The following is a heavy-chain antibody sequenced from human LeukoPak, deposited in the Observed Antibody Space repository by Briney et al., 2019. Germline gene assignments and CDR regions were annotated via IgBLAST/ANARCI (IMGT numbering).Heavy chain of an antibody. Sequence: PSETLSLTCTVSGGSLSSSSYYWGWIRQPPGKGREWIGEINHSGSTNYSPSLKSRVTLSVDTSKNQFSLRLSSVTAADTAVYYCARRTFGGVIAYWGQGTLVTVSS. D-gene: IGHD3-16*02. CDR1: GGSLSSSSYY. V-gene: IGHV4-39*07. J-gene: IGHJ4*02. CDR2: INHSGST. CDR3: ARRTFGGVIAY.